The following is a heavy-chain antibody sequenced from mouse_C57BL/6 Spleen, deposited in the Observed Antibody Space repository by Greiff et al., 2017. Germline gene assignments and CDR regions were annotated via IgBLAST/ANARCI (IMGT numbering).Heavy chain of an antibody. CDR2: IDPEDGDT. CDR1: GFNIKDYY. CDR3: TTDYYGSSYVEAFFDY. D-gene: IGHD1-1*01. V-gene: IGHV14-1*01. J-gene: IGHJ2*01. Sequence: EVMLVESGAELVRPGASVKLSCTASGFNIKDYYMHWVKQRPEQGLEWIGRIDPEDGDTEYAPKFQGKATMTADTSSNTAYLQLSSLTSEDTAVYYCTTDYYGSSYVEAFFDYWGQGTTLTVSS.